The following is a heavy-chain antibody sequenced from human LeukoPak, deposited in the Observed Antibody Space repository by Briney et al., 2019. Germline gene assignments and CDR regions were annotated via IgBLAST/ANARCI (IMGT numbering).Heavy chain of an antibody. Sequence: GGSLRLSCAASGFTFSVAAMTWVRQAPGKGLEWVSLIGASGESTYYADSVKGRFTISRDNSKNTLFLQMNSLRAEDTAVYYCAKEQAGSHYYYYGMDVWGQGTTVTVSS. CDR1: GFTFSVAA. D-gene: IGHD3-10*01. CDR2: IGASGEST. J-gene: IGHJ6*02. V-gene: IGHV3-23*01. CDR3: AKEQAGSHYYYYGMDV.